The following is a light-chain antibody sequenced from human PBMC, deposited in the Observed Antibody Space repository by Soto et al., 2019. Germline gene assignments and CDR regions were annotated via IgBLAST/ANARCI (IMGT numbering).Light chain of an antibody. Sequence: EIVLTQSPGTLSLSPGERATLSCRASQSVINSYVAWYQQKPGQAPGLLIYGASSRATGIPDRFSGSGSGTDFTLTISRLEPEEFAVYYCQQYGSAPLTFGGGTKVQIK. J-gene: IGKJ4*01. CDR2: GAS. CDR1: QSVINSY. V-gene: IGKV3-20*01. CDR3: QQYGSAPLT.